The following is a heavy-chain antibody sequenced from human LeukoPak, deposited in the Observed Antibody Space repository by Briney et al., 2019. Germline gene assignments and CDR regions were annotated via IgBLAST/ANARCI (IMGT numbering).Heavy chain of an antibody. V-gene: IGHV1-69*05. Sequence: ASVEVSCKASGGTFSSYAISWVRQAPGQGLEWMGGIIPIFGTANYAQKFQGRVTMTRDTSISTAYMELSRLRSDDTAVYYCARGSQDVLRYFDWLDNDAFDIWGQGTMVTVSS. CDR1: GGTFSSYA. CDR3: ARGSQDVLRYFDWLDNDAFDI. CDR2: IIPIFGTA. J-gene: IGHJ3*02. D-gene: IGHD3-9*01.